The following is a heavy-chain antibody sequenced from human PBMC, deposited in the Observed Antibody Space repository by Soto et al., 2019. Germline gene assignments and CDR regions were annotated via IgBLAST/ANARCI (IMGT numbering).Heavy chain of an antibody. CDR3: ARDRSLVATVIDY. V-gene: IGHV1-69*04. CDR1: GGTFSSYT. Sequence: SVKVSCKASGGTFSSYTISWVRQAPGQGLERMGRIIPILGIANYAQKLQGRVTITADNSTSTAYMELSSLRSEETAVYYCARDRSLVATVIDYRGQATLVTGSS. CDR2: IIPILGIA. D-gene: IGHD5-12*01. J-gene: IGHJ4*02.